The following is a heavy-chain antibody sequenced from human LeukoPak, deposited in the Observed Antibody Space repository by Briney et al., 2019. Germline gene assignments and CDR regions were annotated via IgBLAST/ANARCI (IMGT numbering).Heavy chain of an antibody. Sequence: ASVKVSCKASGYTFTSYDINWVRQATGQGLEWMGWMNPNSGNTGFAQKFQGRVTITADESTSTAYMELSSLRSEDTAVYYCARSRKLRYFDWLTHYYMDVWGKGTTVTISS. D-gene: IGHD3-9*01. V-gene: IGHV1-8*01. CDR3: ARSRKLRYFDWLTHYYMDV. CDR2: MNPNSGNT. J-gene: IGHJ6*03. CDR1: GYTFTSYD.